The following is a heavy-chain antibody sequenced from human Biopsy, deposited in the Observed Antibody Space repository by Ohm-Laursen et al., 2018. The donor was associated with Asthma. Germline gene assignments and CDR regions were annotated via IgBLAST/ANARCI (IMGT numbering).Heavy chain of an antibody. CDR3: ARQSGQEYGDSIPFDT. J-gene: IGHJ3*02. CDR2: VSSDGHNK. V-gene: IGHV3-30*03. CDR1: GFVFSQCG. D-gene: IGHD4-17*01. Sequence: SLRLSCAATGFVFSQCGMHWVRQGPGKGLEWVALVSSDGHNKYYEDSVKGRFTISRDNSRNRLYLQINSLTVEDSAVYFCARQSGQEYGDSIPFDTWGQGTEVAVSS.